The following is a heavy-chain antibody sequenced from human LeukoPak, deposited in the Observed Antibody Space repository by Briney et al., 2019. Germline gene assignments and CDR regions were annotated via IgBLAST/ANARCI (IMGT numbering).Heavy chain of an antibody. CDR3: ATPLYGRSGYYY. CDR2: IWYDGSNK. J-gene: IGHJ4*02. Sequence: GGSLRLSCAASGFTFSSYGMHWVRQAPGKGLEWVAVIWYDGSNKYYADSVKGRFTISRDNSKNTLYLQMNSLRAEDTAVYYCATPLYGRSGYYYWGQGTLVTVSS. V-gene: IGHV3-33*01. CDR1: GFTFSSYG. D-gene: IGHD3-22*01.